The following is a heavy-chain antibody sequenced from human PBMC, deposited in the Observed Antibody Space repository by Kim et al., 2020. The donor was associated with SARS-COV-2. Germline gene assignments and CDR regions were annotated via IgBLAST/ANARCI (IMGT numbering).Heavy chain of an antibody. D-gene: IGHD3-9*01. CDR3: ASNSYYDILTGYYRIGMDV. J-gene: IGHJ6*02. Sequence: SRVTISVDTSKNQFSLKLSSVTAADTAVYYCASNSYYDILTGYYRIGMDVWGQGTTVTVSS. V-gene: IGHV4-34*01.